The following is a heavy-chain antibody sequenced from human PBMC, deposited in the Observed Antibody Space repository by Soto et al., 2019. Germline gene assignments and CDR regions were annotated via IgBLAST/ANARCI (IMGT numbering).Heavy chain of an antibody. J-gene: IGHJ6*02. CDR2: ISATGGTI. CDR3: AKDRGFGAGHGLDV. CDR1: GFTFSSHA. Sequence: EVQLLESGGGLVQPGGSLRLSCAASGFTFSSHAMSWVRQAPGKGLEWVSAISATGGTIYYADSVKGRFTISRDNSKNTPYLQMNNLRAEETALYYCAKDRGFGAGHGLDVWGQGTTVTVSS. V-gene: IGHV3-23*01. D-gene: IGHD3-10*01.